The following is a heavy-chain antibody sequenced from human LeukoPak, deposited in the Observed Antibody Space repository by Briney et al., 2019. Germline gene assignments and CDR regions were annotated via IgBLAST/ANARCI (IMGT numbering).Heavy chain of an antibody. Sequence: PGGSLRLSCAASGFTFSSYSMHWVRQAPGKGLEWVAVISYDGSNKYNADSVKGRFTISRDNSKNTLYLQMNSLRAEDTAVYYCARDKGAARGTYFDYWGQGTLVTVSS. V-gene: IGHV3-30-3*01. CDR1: GFTFSSYS. D-gene: IGHD6-6*01. J-gene: IGHJ4*02. CDR3: ARDKGAARGTYFDY. CDR2: ISYDGSNK.